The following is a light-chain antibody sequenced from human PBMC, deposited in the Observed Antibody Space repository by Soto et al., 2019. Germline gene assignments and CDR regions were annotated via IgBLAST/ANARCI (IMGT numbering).Light chain of an antibody. Sequence: DVVMTQSPLSLPVTLGQPASISCRSSQSLVYGDAKSFFNWFHQRPGQPPRRLVYQVSNRDSGVPDRFSGSGSATDFTLRISRVEAEDVGVYYCMQVSHGTPRYTFGQGNKLEIK. CDR2: QVS. CDR3: MQVSHGTPRYT. CDR1: QSLVYGDAKSF. V-gene: IGKV2-30*01. J-gene: IGKJ2*01.